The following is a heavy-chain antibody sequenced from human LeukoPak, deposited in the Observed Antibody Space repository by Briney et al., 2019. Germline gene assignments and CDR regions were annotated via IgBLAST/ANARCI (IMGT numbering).Heavy chain of an antibody. CDR1: GYSISSGYY. J-gene: IGHJ4*02. D-gene: IGHD4-11*01. V-gene: IGHV4-38-2*02. CDR3: ATYRGNYFDY. CDR2: IYHSGST. Sequence: SETLSLTCTVSGYSISSGYYWGWIRQPPGKGLEWIGGIYHSGSTYYNPSLKSRVTISVDTSKNQFSLKLSSVTAADTAVYYCATYRGNYFDYWGQGTLVTVSS.